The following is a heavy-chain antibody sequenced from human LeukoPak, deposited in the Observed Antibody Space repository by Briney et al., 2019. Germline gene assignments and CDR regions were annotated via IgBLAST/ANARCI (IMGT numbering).Heavy chain of an antibody. CDR3: ASPWLVDFGVDDAFDI. Sequence: GGSLRLSCAASGFTFSSYEMNWVRQAPGKGLEWASYISSSGSTIYYADSVKGRFTISRDNAKNSLYLQMNSLRAEDTAVYYCASPWLVDFGVDDAFDIWGQGTMVTVSS. V-gene: IGHV3-48*03. CDR2: ISSSGSTI. J-gene: IGHJ3*02. D-gene: IGHD3-22*01. CDR1: GFTFSSYE.